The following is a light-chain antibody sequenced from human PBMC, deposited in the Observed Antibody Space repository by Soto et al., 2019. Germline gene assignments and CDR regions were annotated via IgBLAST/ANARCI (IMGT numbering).Light chain of an antibody. CDR2: EVN. V-gene: IGLV2-8*01. CDR3: SSYAGSDNYV. CDR1: SSDVGGYNY. Sequence: QSVLTQPPSASGSPGQSVAISCTGTSSDVGGYNYVSWYQQHPGKAPKLMIYEVNKRPSGVPDRFSGSKSGNTVSLTVSGLQAEDGADYYCSSYAGSDNYVFGTGTKGTVL. J-gene: IGLJ1*01.